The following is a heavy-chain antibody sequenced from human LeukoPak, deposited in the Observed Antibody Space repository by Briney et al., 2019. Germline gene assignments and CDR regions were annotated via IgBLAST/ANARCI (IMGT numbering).Heavy chain of an antibody. CDR2: INHSGST. J-gene: IGHJ4*02. Sequence: PSETLSLTCAVYGGSFSGYYWGWIRQPPGKGLEWIGEINHSGSTNYNPSLKSRVTISVDTSKNQFSLKLSSVTAADTAVYYCARGLKFAYYYDSSGYYYERGYFDYWGQGTLVTVFS. V-gene: IGHV4-34*01. CDR1: GGSFSGYY. CDR3: ARGLKFAYYYDSSGYYYERGYFDY. D-gene: IGHD3-22*01.